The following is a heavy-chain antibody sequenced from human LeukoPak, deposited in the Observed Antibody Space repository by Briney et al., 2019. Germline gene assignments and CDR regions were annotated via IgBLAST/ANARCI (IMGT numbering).Heavy chain of an antibody. J-gene: IGHJ5*02. CDR1: GGSFSGYY. D-gene: IGHD2-2*01. CDR3: ARAPPVLPGGNWFDP. CDR2: INHSGST. Sequence: SETLSLTCAVYGGSFSGYYWSWIRQPPGKGLEWIGEINHSGSTNYNPSLKSRVTISVDTSKNLFSLKLSSVTAADTAVYYCARAPPVLPGGNWFDPWGQGTLVTVSS. V-gene: IGHV4-34*01.